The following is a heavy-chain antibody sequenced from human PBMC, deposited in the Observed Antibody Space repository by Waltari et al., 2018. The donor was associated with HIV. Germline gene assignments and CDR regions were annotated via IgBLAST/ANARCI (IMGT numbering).Heavy chain of an antibody. Sequence: QVQLWQSGAAVKKPGASVKVSCKASGYAFTGDYLHWVRQAPGQDLEWLGWSNPNSSGTKYAQSVQGRVTRTRETSSDAVSLALNRLISDDTAVYSCARGEVLPAACVPYSHAMDVWGQGTTITVSS. V-gene: IGHV1-2*02. CDR1: GYAFTGDY. D-gene: IGHD2-21*01. CDR3: ARGEVLPAACVPYSHAMDV. J-gene: IGHJ6*02. CDR2: SNPNSSGT.